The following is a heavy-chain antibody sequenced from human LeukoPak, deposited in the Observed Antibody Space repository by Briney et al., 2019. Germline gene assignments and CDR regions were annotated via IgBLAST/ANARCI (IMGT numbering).Heavy chain of an antibody. D-gene: IGHD3-10*01. CDR2: IWYDGSNK. CDR1: GFTFSSYG. V-gene: IGHV3-33*01. J-gene: IGHJ4*02. CDR3: ARGPNYYGSGSYYTLGY. Sequence: GRSLRLSCAASGFTFSSYGMHWVRQAPGKGLEWVAVIWYDGSNKYYADSVKGRFTISGDNSKNTLYLQMNSLRAEDTAVYYCARGPNYYGSGSYYTLGYWGQGTLVTVSS.